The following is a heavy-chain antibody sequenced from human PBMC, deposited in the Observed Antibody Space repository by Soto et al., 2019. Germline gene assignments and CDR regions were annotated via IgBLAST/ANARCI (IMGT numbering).Heavy chain of an antibody. J-gene: IGHJ6*02. Sequence: SETLSLTCAVYGGSFSGYYWSWIRQPPGKGLEWIGEINHSGSTNYNPSLKSRVTISVDTSKNQFSLKLSSVTAADTAVYYCARGPLWSYYYYYYGMDVWGQGTTVTVS. V-gene: IGHV4-34*01. D-gene: IGHD3-10*01. CDR1: GGSFSGYY. CDR3: ARGPLWSYYYYYYGMDV. CDR2: INHSGST.